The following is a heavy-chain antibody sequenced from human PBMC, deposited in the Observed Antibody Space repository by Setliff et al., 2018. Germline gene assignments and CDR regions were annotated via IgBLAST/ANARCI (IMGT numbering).Heavy chain of an antibody. J-gene: IGHJ3*02. CDR1: GYTFSSYD. Sequence: GASVKVSCKASGYTFSSYDINWVRQATGQGLEWMGWMNPNSGNTGYAQKFQGRVTMTRNTSISTAYMELSSLRSEDTAVYYCASTYYYGSGSRYAFDIWGQGTMVTVSS. V-gene: IGHV1-8*01. CDR2: MNPNSGNT. CDR3: ASTYYYGSGSRYAFDI. D-gene: IGHD3-10*01.